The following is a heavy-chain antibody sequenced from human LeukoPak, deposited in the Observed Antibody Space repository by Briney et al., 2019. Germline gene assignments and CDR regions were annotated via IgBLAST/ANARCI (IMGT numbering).Heavy chain of an antibody. D-gene: IGHD3-10*01. CDR2: IKSKTDGGTT. CDR3: TIPWGSGSYYDY. J-gene: IGHJ4*02. CDR1: GFTFNNAW. V-gene: IGHV3-15*01. Sequence: GGSLRLSCAASGFTFNNAWLNWVRQAPGKGLEWVGHIKSKTDGGTTDYAAPVKGRFTISRDDSKNTLFLQMNSLKTEDTAVYYCTIPWGSGSYYDYWGQGTLVTVSS.